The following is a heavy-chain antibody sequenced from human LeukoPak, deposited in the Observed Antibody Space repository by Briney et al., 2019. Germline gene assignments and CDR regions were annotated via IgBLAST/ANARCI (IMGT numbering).Heavy chain of an antibody. CDR3: ATAPYGSGANWFDP. J-gene: IGHJ5*02. CDR2: ISGSGGST. D-gene: IGHD3-10*01. V-gene: IGHV3-23*01. Sequence: GGSLRLSCAASGFTFSSYAMSWVRQAPGKGLEWVSAISGSGGSTYYADSVKGRFTISRDNSKNTLYLQMNSLRAEDTAVYYCATAPYGSGANWFDPWGQGTLVTVSS. CDR1: GFTFSSYA.